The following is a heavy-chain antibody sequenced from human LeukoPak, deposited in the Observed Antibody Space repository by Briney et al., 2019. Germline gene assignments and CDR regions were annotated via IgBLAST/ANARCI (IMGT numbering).Heavy chain of an antibody. CDR3: ARDLERFLEWYPYMDV. CDR1: GGTFSSYA. D-gene: IGHD3-3*01. V-gene: IGHV1-69*13. Sequence: SVKVSCKASGGTFSSYAISWVRQAPGQGLEWMGGIIPIFGTANYAQKFQGRVTITADESTSTAYMKLSSLRSEDTAVYYCARDLERFLEWYPYMDVWGKGTTVTVSS. CDR2: IIPIFGTA. J-gene: IGHJ6*03.